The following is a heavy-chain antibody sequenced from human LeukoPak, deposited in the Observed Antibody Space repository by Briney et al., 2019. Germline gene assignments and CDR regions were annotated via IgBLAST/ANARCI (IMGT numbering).Heavy chain of an antibody. V-gene: IGHV3-74*01. CDR1: GFTFGNSW. CDR3: VVVVEPPDSDGFDV. D-gene: IGHD1-14*01. CDR2: INADGSTA. Sequence: GGSLRLSCAASGFTFGNSWVHWVRQAPGKGLVWASLINADGSTATYADSVKGRFTISRDNARNTLSLQMNSLTIEDTAVYYCVVVVEPPDSDGFDVWGQGTMITVSS. J-gene: IGHJ3*01.